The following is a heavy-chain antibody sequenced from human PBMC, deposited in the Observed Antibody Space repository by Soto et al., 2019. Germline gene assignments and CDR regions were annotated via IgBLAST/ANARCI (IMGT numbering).Heavy chain of an antibody. CDR1: GGIFSSYV. CDR3: ARDQGYYDSSGYYYPYYFDY. J-gene: IGHJ4*02. Sequence: ASVKVSCKAPGGIFSSYVINWVRQAPGQGLEWMGGFNAILKKTDHAQTLQGRVTMTTDTSTSTAYMELRSLRSGDTAVYYCARDQGYYDSSGYYYPYYFDYWGQGTLVTVSS. D-gene: IGHD3-22*01. V-gene: IGHV1-18*01. CDR2: FNAILKKT.